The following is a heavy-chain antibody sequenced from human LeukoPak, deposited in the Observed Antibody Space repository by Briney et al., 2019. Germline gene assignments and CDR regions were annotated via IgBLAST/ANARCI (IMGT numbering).Heavy chain of an antibody. CDR2: INNDGSTT. D-gene: IGHD3/OR15-3a*01. V-gene: IGHV3-74*01. Sequence: GGSLRLSCAASGFTFSSYAMHWVRQAPGKGLVWVSHINNDGSTTTYADSVKGRFTISRDNAKNTVYLQMDSLRVEDTAVYYCARDHSRDPNQSGLGDNWGQGTLVTVSS. CDR3: ARDHSRDPNQSGLGDN. J-gene: IGHJ4*02. CDR1: GFTFSSYA.